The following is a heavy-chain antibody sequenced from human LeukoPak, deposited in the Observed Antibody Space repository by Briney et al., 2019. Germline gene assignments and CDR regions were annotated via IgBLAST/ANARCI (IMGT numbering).Heavy chain of an antibody. CDR3: AREVAGIVVVPAATSYYYHYMDV. Sequence: RASVKVSCKASGYTFTSYDINWVRQATGQGLEWMGWMNPNSGNTGYAQKFQGRVTMTRNTSISTAYMELSSLRSEDTAVYYCAREVAGIVVVPAATSYYYHYMDVWGKGTTVTVSS. CDR2: MNPNSGNT. V-gene: IGHV1-8*01. CDR1: GYTFTSYD. J-gene: IGHJ6*03. D-gene: IGHD2-2*01.